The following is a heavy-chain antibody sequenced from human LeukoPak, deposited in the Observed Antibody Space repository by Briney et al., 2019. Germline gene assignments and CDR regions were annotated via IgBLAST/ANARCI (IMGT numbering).Heavy chain of an antibody. Sequence: SGGSLRLSCAASGFIFSIYNMNWVRQAPGKGLEWVSSITSSSSYIYYADSVKGRFTISRDNAKNLLYLQMNSLRAEDTAVYYCARDRIVGASDAFDIWGQGTMVTVSS. CDR1: GFIFSIYN. V-gene: IGHV3-21*01. D-gene: IGHD1-26*01. CDR3: ARDRIVGASDAFDI. CDR2: ITSSSSYI. J-gene: IGHJ3*02.